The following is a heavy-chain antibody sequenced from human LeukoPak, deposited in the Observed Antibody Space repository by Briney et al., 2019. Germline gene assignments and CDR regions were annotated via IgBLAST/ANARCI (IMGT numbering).Heavy chain of an antibody. CDR2: ISAYNGNT. CDR3: ASTGWLQSDPFDS. CDR1: GYTFTNYG. D-gene: IGHD5-24*01. V-gene: IGHV1-18*01. J-gene: IGHJ4*02. Sequence: WAAVTVSFTSSGYTFTNYGFSWVRQAPGQGLEWMGWISAYNGNTNYAQKLTGTVTMTTDTPTTTAYMELGSLISADTAVYSCASTGWLQSDPFDSWGQGTLVTVSS.